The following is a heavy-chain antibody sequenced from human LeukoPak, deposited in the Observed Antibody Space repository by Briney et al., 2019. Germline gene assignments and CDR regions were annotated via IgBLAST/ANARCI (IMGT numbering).Heavy chain of an antibody. CDR3: ARGPGDTAMPPYAFDI. J-gene: IGHJ3*02. D-gene: IGHD5-18*01. CDR2: ISAYNGNT. V-gene: IGHV1-18*01. Sequence: AASVKVSCKASGYTFTSYGISWVRQAPGQGLEWMGWISAYNGNTNYAQKLQGRVTMTTDTSTSTAYMELRSLRSDDTAVYYCARGPGDTAMPPYAFDIWGQGTMVTVSS. CDR1: GYTFTSYG.